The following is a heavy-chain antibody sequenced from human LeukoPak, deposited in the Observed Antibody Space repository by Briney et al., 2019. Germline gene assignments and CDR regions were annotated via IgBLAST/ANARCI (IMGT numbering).Heavy chain of an antibody. CDR3: ARDARYSYDH. J-gene: IGHJ4*02. CDR1: GGSISSYY. D-gene: IGHD5-18*01. CDR2: IYSSGST. V-gene: IGHV4-59*01. Sequence: SETVSLTCTVSGGSISSYYWSWIRQPPGKGLEWIGCIYSSGSTNYSPSLKSRVTISVGTSKNQFSLKLRFVTAADTAVYYCARDARYSYDHWGQGTLVTVSS.